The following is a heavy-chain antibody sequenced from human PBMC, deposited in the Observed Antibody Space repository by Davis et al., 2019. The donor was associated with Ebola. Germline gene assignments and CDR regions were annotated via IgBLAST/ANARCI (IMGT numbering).Heavy chain of an antibody. Sequence: AASVKVSCKASGYTFTGYYMHWVRQAPGQGLEWMGWINPNSGGTNYAQKFQGWVTMTRDTSISTAYMELSRLRSDDTAVYYCARVGGRTVTTFDYWGQGTLVTVSS. V-gene: IGHV1-2*04. CDR3: ARVGGRTVTTFDY. J-gene: IGHJ4*02. CDR1: GYTFTGYY. CDR2: INPNSGGT. D-gene: IGHD4-17*01.